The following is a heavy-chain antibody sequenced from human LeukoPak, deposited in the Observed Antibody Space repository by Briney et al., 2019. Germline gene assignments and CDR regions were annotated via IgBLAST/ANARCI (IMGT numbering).Heavy chain of an antibody. D-gene: IGHD6-13*01. V-gene: IGHV3-23*01. J-gene: IGHJ4*02. Sequence: GSLRLSCAASGFTFSSYAMSWVRQAPGKGLEWVSAISGSGGSTYYADSVKGRFTISRDNSKNTLYLQMNSLRAEDTAVYYCAKRYSSSWELDYWGQGTLVTVSS. CDR1: GFTFSSYA. CDR3: AKRYSSSWELDY. CDR2: ISGSGGST.